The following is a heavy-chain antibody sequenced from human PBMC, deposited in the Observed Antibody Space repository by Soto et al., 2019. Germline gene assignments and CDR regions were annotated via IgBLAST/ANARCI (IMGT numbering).Heavy chain of an antibody. J-gene: IGHJ4*02. CDR3: ARGDMTTVKYFDY. CDR2: INHSGST. V-gene: IGHV4-34*01. D-gene: IGHD4-17*01. CDR1: GGSLRGYY. Sequence: SETLSLTCAVYGGSLRGYYWSWIRQPQGKGLEWIGEINHSGSTDYNPSLESRVTISVDTSKNQFSLKLSSVTAADTAVYYCARGDMTTVKYFDYWGQGTLVTVCS.